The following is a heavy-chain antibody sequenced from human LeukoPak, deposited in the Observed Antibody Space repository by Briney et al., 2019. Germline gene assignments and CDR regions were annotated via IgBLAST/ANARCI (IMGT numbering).Heavy chain of an antibody. V-gene: IGHV3-7*03. CDR3: ARAPTKTTRLAAS. CDR1: GFSFSNYW. CDR2: TKQDGSER. D-gene: IGHD4-17*01. J-gene: IGHJ4*02. Sequence: GGSLRLSCAASGFSFSNYWMTWVRQAPGRGLEWVANTKQDGSERNYADSVKGRFTIPRDNAQNSLYLQMNTLRVEDTAVYYCARAPTKTTRLAASWGQGTLVTVSS.